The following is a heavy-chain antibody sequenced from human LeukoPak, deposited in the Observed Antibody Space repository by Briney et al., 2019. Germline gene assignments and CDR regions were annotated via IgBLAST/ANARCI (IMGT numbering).Heavy chain of an antibody. V-gene: IGHV4-59*01. CDR3: ARDVRRRDGYNYAEV. D-gene: IGHD5-24*01. Sequence: SETLSLTCTVSGGSISSYDWSWIRQPPGKGLEWIGYISYSGINNYNPSLKSRVTISVDTSKNHFSLKLTSVTAADTAVYYCARDVRRRDGYNYAEVWGQGTLVTVSS. J-gene: IGHJ4*02. CDR1: GGSISSYD. CDR2: ISYSGIN.